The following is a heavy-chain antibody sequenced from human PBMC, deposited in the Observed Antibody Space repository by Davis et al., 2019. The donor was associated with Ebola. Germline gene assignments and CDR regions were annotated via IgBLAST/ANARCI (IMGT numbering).Heavy chain of an antibody. V-gene: IGHV1-3*01. D-gene: IGHD1-26*01. CDR2: INAGNGNT. Sequence: ASVKVSCKASGYTFTTYAMHWVRQAPGQRLEWMGWINAGNGNTEYSQKFQGRVTITRDTSARTAYMELSSLRSEDTAVYFCARDSSGVVGANDFDYWGQGTLVTVSS. J-gene: IGHJ4*02. CDR1: GYTFTTYA. CDR3: ARDSSGVVGANDFDY.